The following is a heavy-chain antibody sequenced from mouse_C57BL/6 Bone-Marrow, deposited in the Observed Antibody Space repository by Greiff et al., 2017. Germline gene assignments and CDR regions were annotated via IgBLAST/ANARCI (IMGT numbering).Heavy chain of an antibody. CDR2: IDPNSGGT. Sequence: VQLQQPGAELVKPGASVKLSCKASGYTFTSYWMHWVKQRPGRGLEWIGRIDPNSGGTKYNEKFKSKATLTVDKPSSTAYMQLSSLTSEESAVYCCARHYYSYYFGCWGPSTTLSVST. D-gene: IGHD2-12*01. V-gene: IGHV1-72*01. CDR1: GYTFTSYW. CDR3: ARHYYSYYFGC. J-gene: IGHJ2*01.